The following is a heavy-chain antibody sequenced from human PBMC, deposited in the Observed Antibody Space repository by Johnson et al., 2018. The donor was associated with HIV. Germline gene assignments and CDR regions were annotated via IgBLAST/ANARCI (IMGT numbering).Heavy chain of an antibody. D-gene: IGHD6-13*01. CDR2: SSWNGGRT. CDR1: GFTFDDYG. V-gene: IGHV3-20*04. J-gene: IGHJ3*01. CDR3: ARDRFYSRRWYDTLDF. Sequence: VQLVESGGGVVRPGGSLRLSCAASGFTFDDYGMSWVRQGPGKGLEWVSGSSWNGGRTRYADSVKGRFIISRDNSKNTRYLQMNSLRGEDTAVYYCARDRFYSRRWYDTLDFRGQGTKVIVSS.